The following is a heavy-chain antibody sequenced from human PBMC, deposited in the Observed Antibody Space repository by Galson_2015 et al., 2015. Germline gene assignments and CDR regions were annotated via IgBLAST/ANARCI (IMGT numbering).Heavy chain of an antibody. V-gene: IGHV1-3*01. J-gene: IGHJ4*02. D-gene: IGHD3-10*01. CDR3: ARVLLWFGEPPGDY. Sequence: SVKVSCKASGYTFTSYAMHWVRQAPGQRLEWMGWINAGNGNTKYSQKFQGRVTITRDTSASTAYMELSSLRSEGTAVYYCARVLLWFGEPPGDYWGQGTLVTVSS. CDR2: INAGNGNT. CDR1: GYTFTSYA.